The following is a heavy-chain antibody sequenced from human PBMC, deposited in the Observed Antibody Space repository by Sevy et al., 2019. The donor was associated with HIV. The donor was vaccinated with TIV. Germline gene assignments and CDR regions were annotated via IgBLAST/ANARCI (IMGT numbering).Heavy chain of an antibody. J-gene: IGHJ4*02. Sequence: GESLKISCAASGFTFSSDCMSWVRQAPGKGLEWVANIREDGSEKYYLDVVRGRFTISRDNAKNSLYLQMNSLRADDTAVYYCARYSGSPSWGLGTLVTVSS. CDR3: ARYSGSPS. D-gene: IGHD3-10*01. V-gene: IGHV3-7*01. CDR2: IREDGSEK. CDR1: GFTFSSDC.